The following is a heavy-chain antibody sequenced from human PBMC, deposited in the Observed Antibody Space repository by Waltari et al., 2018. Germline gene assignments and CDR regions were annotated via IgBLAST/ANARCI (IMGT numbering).Heavy chain of an antibody. CDR3: ARDPAGDGFYYFDY. CDR2: VITNSGDT. CDR1: GYSFTGYY. V-gene: IGHV1-2*06. D-gene: IGHD2-2*01. Sequence: QVPLVQSGAEVKTPGASVKVSCKAYGYSFTGYYIHWVRQAPGQGLEWMGRVITNSGDTNYAQKFQGRVTLTRDTSTSTGYMQLSGLRSDDTALYYCARDPAGDGFYYFDYWGQGSLVTVSS. J-gene: IGHJ4*02.